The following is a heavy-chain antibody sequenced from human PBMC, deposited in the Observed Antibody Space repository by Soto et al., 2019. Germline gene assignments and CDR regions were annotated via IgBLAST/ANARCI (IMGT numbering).Heavy chain of an antibody. Sequence: GSLQLSGTASGFTFRGWSMSWVRQAAGKGLEWVGFIRSKAYGGTTEYAASVKGRFTISRDDSKSIAYLQMNSLKTEDTAVYYCTRGSSSWSPYYFDYWGQGTLGTVS. CDR3: TRGSSSWSPYYFDY. J-gene: IGHJ4*02. D-gene: IGHD6-13*01. CDR1: GFTFRGWS. V-gene: IGHV3-49*04. CDR2: IRSKAYGGTT.